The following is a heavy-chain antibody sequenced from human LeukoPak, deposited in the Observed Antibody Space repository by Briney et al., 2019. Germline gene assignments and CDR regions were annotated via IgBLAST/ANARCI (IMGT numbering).Heavy chain of an antibody. D-gene: IGHD3-22*01. Sequence: GGSLRLSCAASGFTFSSYGMHWVRQAPGKGLEWVAVISYDGSNKYYADSVKGRFTFSRDNSKNTLYLQMNSLRAEDTAVYYCARDNYYDSYWFDPWGQGTLVTVSS. V-gene: IGHV3-30*03. CDR2: ISYDGSNK. CDR1: GFTFSSYG. J-gene: IGHJ5*02. CDR3: ARDNYYDSYWFDP.